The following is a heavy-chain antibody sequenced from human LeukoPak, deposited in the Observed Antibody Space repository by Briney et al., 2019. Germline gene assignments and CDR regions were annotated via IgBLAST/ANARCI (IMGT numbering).Heavy chain of an antibody. CDR3: ARQRGSGCLDY. V-gene: IGHV3-7*01. Sequence: GGALRLSCAASRFTLSNYWMRWVRQAPGKGLEWVANIKQDGSETYYVDSVKGRFTISRDNAKNSLSLQMNSLRAEDTAVYYCARQRGSGCLDYWGQGTLVTVSS. D-gene: IGHD6-19*01. CDR1: RFTLSNYW. CDR2: IKQDGSET. J-gene: IGHJ4*02.